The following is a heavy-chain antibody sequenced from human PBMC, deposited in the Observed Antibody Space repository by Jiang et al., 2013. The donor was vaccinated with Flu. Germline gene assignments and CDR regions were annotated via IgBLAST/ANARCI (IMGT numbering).Heavy chain of an antibody. D-gene: IGHD4-17*01. Sequence: GAEVKKPGASVKVSCKASGYTFTSYYIHWVRQAPGQGLEWMGIINPSGGSTSYAQKFQGRVTMTRDTSTSTVYMELSSLRSEDTAVYYCARASPRDLTTTDLDYWGQGTLVTVSS. J-gene: IGHJ4*02. CDR1: GYTFTSYY. CDR3: ARASPRDLTTTDLDY. CDR2: INPSGGST. V-gene: IGHV1-46*01.